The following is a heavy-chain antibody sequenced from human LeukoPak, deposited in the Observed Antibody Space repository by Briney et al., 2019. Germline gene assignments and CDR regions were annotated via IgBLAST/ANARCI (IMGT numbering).Heavy chain of an antibody. V-gene: IGHV3-21*01. CDR3: ARDLRSSGYYAFDY. D-gene: IGHD3-22*01. CDR1: GFTFSSYS. J-gene: IGHJ4*02. Sequence: PGGSLRLSCAASGFTFSSYSMNWVRQAPGKGLEWVSCRFTISRDNAKNSLYLQMNSLRAEDTAVYYCARDLRSSGYYAFDYWGQGTLVTVSS.